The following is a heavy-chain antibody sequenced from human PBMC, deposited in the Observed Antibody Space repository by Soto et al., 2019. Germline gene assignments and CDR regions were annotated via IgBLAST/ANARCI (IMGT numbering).Heavy chain of an antibody. J-gene: IGHJ4*02. V-gene: IGHV4-59*01. CDR3: ASISGYDNPGMIDY. CDR1: GGSISSYY. Sequence: PSETLSLTCTVSGGSISSYYWSWIRQPPGKGLEWIGYIYYSGSTNYNPSLKSRVTISVDTSKNQFSLKLSSVTAADTAVYYCASISGYDNPGMIDYWGQGTLVTVSS. CDR2: IYYSGST. D-gene: IGHD5-12*01.